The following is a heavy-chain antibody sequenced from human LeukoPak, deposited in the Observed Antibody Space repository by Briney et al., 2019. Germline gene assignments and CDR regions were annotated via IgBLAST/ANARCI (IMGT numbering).Heavy chain of an antibody. Sequence: GGSLRLSCAASGFTVSSNYMSWVRQAPGKGLEWVSVIYSGGSTYYADSVKGRFTISRHNSKNTLYLQMNSLRAEDTAVYYCAKDLRFGELSPSDYWGQGTLVTVSS. D-gene: IGHD3-10*01. J-gene: IGHJ4*02. CDR2: IYSGGST. CDR1: GFTVSSNY. V-gene: IGHV3-53*01. CDR3: AKDLRFGELSPSDY.